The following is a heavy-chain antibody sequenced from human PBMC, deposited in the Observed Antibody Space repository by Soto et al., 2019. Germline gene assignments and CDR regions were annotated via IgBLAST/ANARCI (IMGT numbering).Heavy chain of an antibody. Sequence: RGESLRICCKGSGYSFTSYWISWVRQMPGKGLEWMGRIDPSDSYTNYSPSFQGHVTISADKSISTAYLQWSSLKASDTAMYYCAITPGYCSITSCYYHYCGTDVRGQAISVTVSS. V-gene: IGHV5-10-1*01. J-gene: IGHJ6*02. CDR2: IDPSDSYT. D-gene: IGHD2-2*01. CDR3: AITPGYCSITSCYYHYCGTDV. CDR1: GYSFTSYW.